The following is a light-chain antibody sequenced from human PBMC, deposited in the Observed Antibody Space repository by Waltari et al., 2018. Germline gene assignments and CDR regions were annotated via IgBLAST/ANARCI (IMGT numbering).Light chain of an antibody. CDR3: QSYDGSNPVV. J-gene: IGLJ3*02. CDR1: SGSLASHY. CDR2: EDS. Sequence: FLLTQPHSVSASPGTTVTISCPRTSGSLASHYVQWYQQRPGSAPTTVIFEDSQRPSGVPDRFSGSVDISSNSASLTISGLETEDEADYYCQSYDGSNPVVFGRGTKLTVL. V-gene: IGLV6-57*03.